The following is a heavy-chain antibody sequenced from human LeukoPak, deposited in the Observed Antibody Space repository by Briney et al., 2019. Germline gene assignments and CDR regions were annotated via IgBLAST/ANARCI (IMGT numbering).Heavy chain of an antibody. V-gene: IGHV3-30*18. CDR1: GFTFSSYG. Sequence: GGSLRLSCAASGFTFSSYGMHWVRQAPGKGLEWVAVISYDGSNKYYADSVKGRFTISRDNSKNTLYLQMNSLRAEDTAVYYCAKEWELIDTTFDYWGQGTLVTVSS. D-gene: IGHD1-26*01. CDR2: ISYDGSNK. CDR3: AKEWELIDTTFDY. J-gene: IGHJ4*02.